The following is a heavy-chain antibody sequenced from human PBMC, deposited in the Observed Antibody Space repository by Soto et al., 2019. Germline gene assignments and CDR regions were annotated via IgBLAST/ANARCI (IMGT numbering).Heavy chain of an antibody. CDR3: ARRPIAARTYYYYGMDV. Sequence: PGESLKISCKGSGYSFTSYWIGWVRQMPGKGLEWMGIIYPGDSDTRYSPSFQGQVTISADKSISTAYLQWSSLKASGTAMYYCARRPIAARTYYYYGMDVWGQGTTVTVSS. V-gene: IGHV5-51*01. J-gene: IGHJ6*02. D-gene: IGHD6-6*01. CDR1: GYSFTSYW. CDR2: IYPGDSDT.